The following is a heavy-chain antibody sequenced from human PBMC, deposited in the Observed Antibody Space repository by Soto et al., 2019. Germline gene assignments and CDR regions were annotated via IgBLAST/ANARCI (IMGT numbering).Heavy chain of an antibody. D-gene: IGHD2-2*01. V-gene: IGHV1-69*13. Sequence: SVKVSCKASGGTFSSYAISWVRQAPGQGLEWMGGIITIFGTANYAQKFQGRVTITADESTSTDYMEMSSLRSEDTALYYCSRVVDILFVPAAMTDYYYYGMDVWGQGTTVTVSS. CDR3: SRVVDILFVPAAMTDYYYYGMDV. CDR2: IITIFGTA. CDR1: GGTFSSYA. J-gene: IGHJ6*02.